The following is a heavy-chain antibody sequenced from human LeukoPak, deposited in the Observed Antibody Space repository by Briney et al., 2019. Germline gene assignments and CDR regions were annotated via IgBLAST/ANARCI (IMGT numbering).Heavy chain of an antibody. CDR3: ARGSGIVVVPAATNRAMDV. CDR2: INPDSGGT. CDR1: GYTFIRYY. J-gene: IGHJ6*02. V-gene: IGHV1-2*02. D-gene: IGHD2-2*01. Sequence: GASVKVSCKASGYTFIRYYMHWVRQAPGQGLEWMGWINPDSGGTNYAQKFQGRVTMTRDTSISTAYMELSRLRSDDTAVYYCARGSGIVVVPAATNRAMDVWGQGTTVTVSS.